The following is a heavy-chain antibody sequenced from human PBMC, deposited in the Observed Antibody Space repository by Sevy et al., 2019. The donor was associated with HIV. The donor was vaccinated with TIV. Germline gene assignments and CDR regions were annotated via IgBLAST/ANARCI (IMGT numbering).Heavy chain of an antibody. CDR2: IYPGDSET. D-gene: IGHD6-13*01. CDR1: GYRFNSYW. Sequence: GESLKISCKGSGYRFNSYWNGWVRQMPGKGLEWMGIIYPGDSETRYSPAFQGQVTISADKSICSAYLQWSSLKASDTAMYYCARVDLPPGIAAAGSYYGMDVWGQGTTVTVSS. CDR3: ARVDLPPGIAAAGSYYGMDV. V-gene: IGHV5-51*01. J-gene: IGHJ6*02.